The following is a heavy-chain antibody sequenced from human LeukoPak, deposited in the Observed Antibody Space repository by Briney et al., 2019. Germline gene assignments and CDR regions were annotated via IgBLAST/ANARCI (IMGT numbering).Heavy chain of an antibody. J-gene: IGHJ5*02. CDR1: GGSISSYY. V-gene: IGHV4-59*08. D-gene: IGHD5-12*01. Sequence: SETLSLTCTVSGGSISSYYWSWIRRPPGKGLEWIGYIYYSGSTNYNPSLKSRVTISVDTSKNQFSLKLRSVTAADTAVYYCAASGFLRWFDPWGQGTLVTVSS. CDR3: AASGFLRWFDP. CDR2: IYYSGST.